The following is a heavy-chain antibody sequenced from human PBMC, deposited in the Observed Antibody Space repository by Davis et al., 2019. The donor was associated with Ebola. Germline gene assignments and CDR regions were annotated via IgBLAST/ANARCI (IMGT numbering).Heavy chain of an antibody. Sequence: GESLKISCAAPGFSFSSYWMSWVRQAPGKGLEWVASIKQDGSEKYYVDSVKGRFTISRDNAKNSLYLQMNSLRAEDTAVYYCARDDYGGWPCDYWGQGTLVTVSS. CDR1: GFSFSSYW. D-gene: IGHD4-23*01. CDR3: ARDDYGGWPCDY. J-gene: IGHJ4*02. CDR2: IKQDGSEK. V-gene: IGHV3-7*01.